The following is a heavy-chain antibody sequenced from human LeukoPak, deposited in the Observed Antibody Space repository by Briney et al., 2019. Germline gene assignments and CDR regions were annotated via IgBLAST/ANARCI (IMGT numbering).Heavy chain of an antibody. CDR1: GFSFVNAS. V-gene: IGHV3-15*01. Sequence: PGGSLRLSCAASGFSFVNASMSWVRQSPGKGLEWVCRIRPKSEAGTTDYAAPMNDRFTNTKNNSKDMMYVQMDSLETEDTGLYFCTRLLSPASTYQNWFEPWGPGNLVTVSS. D-gene: IGHD2/OR15-2a*01. CDR2: IRPKSEAGTT. CDR3: TRLLSPASTYQNWFEP. J-gene: IGHJ5*02.